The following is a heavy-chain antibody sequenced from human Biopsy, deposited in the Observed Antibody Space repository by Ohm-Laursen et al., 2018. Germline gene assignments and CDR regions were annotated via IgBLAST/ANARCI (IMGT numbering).Heavy chain of an antibody. Sequence: SDTLSLTCAVYGESFNGYYWSWIRRTPGKGLEWIGEINRSGRTNYNPSLKSRVTKSVDTSKNQFSLKVRSVTAADTAVYFCARDSRGGHLNTTLITGKNLDSWGQGILVTVSS. D-gene: IGHD3-16*01. CDR3: ARDSRGGHLNTTLITGKNLDS. J-gene: IGHJ4*02. CDR2: INRSGRT. V-gene: IGHV4-34*01. CDR1: GESFNGYY.